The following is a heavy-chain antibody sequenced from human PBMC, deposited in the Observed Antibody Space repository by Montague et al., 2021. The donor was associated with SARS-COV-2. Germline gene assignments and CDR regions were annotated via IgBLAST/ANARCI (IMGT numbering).Heavy chain of an antibody. D-gene: IGHD3-10*01. Sequence: SETLSLTCTVSGGSISSYYWTWIRQPPGKGLEWIGYIYYTGSTNYNPSLESRVTISLDTSKNQFSLKLSSVTAADTAVYYSARGHYYGRKDYYYGVDVWGQGTTVTVSS. CDR2: IYYTGST. V-gene: IGHV4-59*13. CDR3: ARGHYYGRKDYYYGVDV. CDR1: GGSISSYY. J-gene: IGHJ6*02.